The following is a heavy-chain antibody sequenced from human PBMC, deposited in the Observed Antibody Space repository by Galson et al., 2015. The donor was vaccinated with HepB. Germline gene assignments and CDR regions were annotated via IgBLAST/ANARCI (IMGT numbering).Heavy chain of an antibody. CDR1: GDSVSSNSAA. Sequence: CAISGDSVSSNSAAWNWIRQSPSRGLEWLGRTYYRSKWYNEYAVSVKSRITVNPDTSRNQFSLQLNSVTPEDSAVYYCARGLGSLKGGFDIWGQETMVTVSS. D-gene: IGHD7-27*01. CDR2: TYYRSKWYN. J-gene: IGHJ3*02. V-gene: IGHV6-1*01. CDR3: ARGLGSLKGGFDI.